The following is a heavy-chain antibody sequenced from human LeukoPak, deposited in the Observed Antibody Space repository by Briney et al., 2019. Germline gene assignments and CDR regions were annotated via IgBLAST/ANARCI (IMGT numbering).Heavy chain of an antibody. V-gene: IGHV1-69*05. CDR3: ARTPQYSSSFLLFDY. CDR1: GGTFSSYG. J-gene: IGHJ4*02. D-gene: IGHD6-6*01. CDR2: IIPIFGTI. Sequence: ASVKVSCKASGGTFSSYGISWVRQAPGQGLEWMGGIIPIFGTISYAQKFQGRVTIITVESTSTAYMELSSLRSEDTAVYYCARTPQYSSSFLLFDYWGQGTLVTVSS.